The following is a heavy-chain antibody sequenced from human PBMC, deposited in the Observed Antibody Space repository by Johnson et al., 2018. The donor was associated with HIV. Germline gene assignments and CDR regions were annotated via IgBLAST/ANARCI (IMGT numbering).Heavy chain of an antibody. CDR3: ARPTSGYSGVKAFDI. V-gene: IGHV3-48*03. CDR1: GFTFEDHD. D-gene: IGHD3-22*01. Sequence: VYLVESGGGVIRPGGSLKLSCAASGFTFEDHDMSWVRQVPGKGLEWISYISSSGTTIYYADFVKGRFTISRDNAKNSLYLQMNSLRAEDSAVYYCARPTSGYSGVKAFDIWGHGTMVTVSS. J-gene: IGHJ3*02. CDR2: ISSSGTTI.